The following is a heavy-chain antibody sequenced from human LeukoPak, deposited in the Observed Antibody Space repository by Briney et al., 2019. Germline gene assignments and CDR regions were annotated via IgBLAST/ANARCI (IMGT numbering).Heavy chain of an antibody. D-gene: IGHD6-19*01. Sequence: GRSLRLSCAASGFTFSSYGMHWVRQAPGKGLEWVAVIWYDGSNKYYADSVKGRFTISRDNSKNTLYLRMNSLRAEDTAVYYCAKDRRPYSSGWFVDYGGQGTLVTVSS. CDR2: IWYDGSNK. V-gene: IGHV3-33*06. CDR1: GFTFSSYG. J-gene: IGHJ4*02. CDR3: AKDRRPYSSGWFVDY.